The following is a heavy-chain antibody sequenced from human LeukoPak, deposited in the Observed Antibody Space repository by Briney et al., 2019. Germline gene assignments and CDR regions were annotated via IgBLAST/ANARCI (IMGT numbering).Heavy chain of an antibody. CDR2: INPKNAAT. Sequence: ASVKVSCKASGYTFIGHYMHWVRQVPGQGLEWMGWINPKNAATNYAQKFQGRVTMTRDTSISTVYMEVSRLRSDDTAVYYCARDAYYDSSGYYNYWGQGTLVTVSS. V-gene: IGHV1-2*02. J-gene: IGHJ4*02. CDR3: ARDAYYDSSGYYNY. D-gene: IGHD3-22*01. CDR1: GYTFIGHY.